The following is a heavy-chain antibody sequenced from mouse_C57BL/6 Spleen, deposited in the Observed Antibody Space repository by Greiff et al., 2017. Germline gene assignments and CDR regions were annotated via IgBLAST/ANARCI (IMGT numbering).Heavy chain of an antibody. CDR2: IRNKANGYTT. J-gene: IGHJ2*01. CDR3: ARSIGGKNYFDY. Sequence: EVQRVESGGGLVQPGGSLSLSCAASGFTFTDYYMSWVRQPPGKALEWLGFIRNKANGYTTEYSASVKGRFTISRDNSQSILYLQMNALRAEDSATYYCARSIGGKNYFDYWGQGTTLTVSS. CDR1: GFTFTDYY. V-gene: IGHV7-3*01. D-gene: IGHD1-1*02.